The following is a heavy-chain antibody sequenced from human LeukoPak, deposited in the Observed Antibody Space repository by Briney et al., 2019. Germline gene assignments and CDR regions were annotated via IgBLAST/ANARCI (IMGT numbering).Heavy chain of an antibody. V-gene: IGHV3-21*01. CDR2: ISSSSSYI. Sequence: GGSLRLSCAASGFTFSSYSMNWVRQAPGKGLEWVSPISSSSSYIYYADSVKGRFTISRDNVKNSLYLQMNSLRAEDTAVYYCARDGSPWDYYYYYMDVWGKGTTVTVSS. CDR1: GFTFSSYS. J-gene: IGHJ6*03. CDR3: ARDGSPWDYYYYYMDV. D-gene: IGHD2-15*01.